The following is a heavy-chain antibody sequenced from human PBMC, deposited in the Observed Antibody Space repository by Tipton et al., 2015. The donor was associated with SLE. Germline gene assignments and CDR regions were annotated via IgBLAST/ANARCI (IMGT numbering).Heavy chain of an antibody. Sequence: TLSLTCTVSGGSMSSQYWSWIRQPPGRGLEWIGYVYYSGGTNYNPSLKNRVTISIDKPKDQFSLKLSSVTAADTAVYYCARGSYGSSAKHSYYYYMDVWGKGTTVTVSS. CDR3: ARGSYGSSAKHSYYYYMDV. D-gene: IGHD3-10*01. V-gene: IGHV4-59*11. CDR1: GGSMSSQY. CDR2: VYYSGGT. J-gene: IGHJ6*03.